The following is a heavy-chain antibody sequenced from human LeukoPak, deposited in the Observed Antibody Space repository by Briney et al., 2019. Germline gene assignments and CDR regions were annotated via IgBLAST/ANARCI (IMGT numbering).Heavy chain of an antibody. Sequence: SETLSLTCTVSGGSISSYYWSWIRQPPGKGLEWIGYIYYSGSTSYNPSLKSRVTISLDTTKHQFSLKVTSVTAADTAVYYCARHRTSGWGLDYWGQGTLVTVSS. CDR1: GGSISSYY. CDR2: IYYSGST. V-gene: IGHV4-59*08. CDR3: ARHRTSGWGLDY. D-gene: IGHD6-19*01. J-gene: IGHJ4*02.